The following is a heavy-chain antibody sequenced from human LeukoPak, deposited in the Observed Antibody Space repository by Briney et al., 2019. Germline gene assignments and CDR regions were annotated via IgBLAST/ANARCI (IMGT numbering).Heavy chain of an antibody. D-gene: IGHD6-13*01. CDR1: GGSISSSSYY. Sequence: ASETLSLTCTVSGGSISSSSYYWGWIRQPPGKGLEWIGSIYYSGSTYYNPSLKSRVTISVDTSKNQFSLKLSSVTAADTAVYYCARGIATFDYWGQGTLVTVSS. J-gene: IGHJ4*02. V-gene: IGHV4-39*07. CDR2: IYYSGST. CDR3: ARGIATFDY.